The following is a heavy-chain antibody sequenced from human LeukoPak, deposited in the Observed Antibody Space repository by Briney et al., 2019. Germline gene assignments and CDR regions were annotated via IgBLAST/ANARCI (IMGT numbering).Heavy chain of an antibody. Sequence: ASVKVSCKTSGYTFTTYGIDWVRQAPGQPLEWVGWISTYTGDTNYAQKFEGRVTLTTDSSTRTAYVELRTLRSDDTAVYYCAILCLRVNCFAAVVDYWGQGTLVSVSS. CDR1: GYTFTTYG. CDR2: ISTYTGDT. CDR3: AILCLRVNCFAAVVDY. J-gene: IGHJ4*02. D-gene: IGHD2-21*01. V-gene: IGHV1-18*01.